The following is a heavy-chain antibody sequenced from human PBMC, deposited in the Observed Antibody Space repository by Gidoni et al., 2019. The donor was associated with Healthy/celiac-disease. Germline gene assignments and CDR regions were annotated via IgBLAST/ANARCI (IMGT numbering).Heavy chain of an antibody. D-gene: IGHD6-19*01. CDR3: ARFPIAVAGRGYYYFDY. CDR1: GGSCSGYY. Sequence: QVQLQQWGAGLLKPSETLSLTCAVDGGSCSGYYWSWIRQPPGKGLEWIGEINHSGSTNDNPSLKSRVTISVDTSKNQFSLKLSSVTAADTAVYYCARFPIAVAGRGYYYFDYWGQGTLVTLSS. J-gene: IGHJ4*02. CDR2: INHSGST. V-gene: IGHV4-34*01.